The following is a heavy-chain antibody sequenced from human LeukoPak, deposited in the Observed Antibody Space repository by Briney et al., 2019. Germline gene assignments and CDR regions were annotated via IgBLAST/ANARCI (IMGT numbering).Heavy chain of an antibody. J-gene: IGHJ4*02. CDR2: ISYDGSNK. CDR3: VKDRWRSGYYYEFDY. Sequence: GGSPRLSCTASGFTFSSYGVHWVRQAPGKGLQWVAVISYDGSNKYYADSVKGRFTISRDNSKNTLYLQMNSLRAEDTAVYYCVKDRWRSGYYYEFDYWGQGTLVTVSS. V-gene: IGHV3-30*18. CDR1: GFTFSSYG. D-gene: IGHD3-22*01.